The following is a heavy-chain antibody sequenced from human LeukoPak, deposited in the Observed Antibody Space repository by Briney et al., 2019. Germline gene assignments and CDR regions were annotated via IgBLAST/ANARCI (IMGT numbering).Heavy chain of an antibody. J-gene: IGHJ5*02. D-gene: IGHD1-26*01. CDR1: GFTFSIYT. Sequence: GGSLRLSCAASGFTFSIYTMNWVRQAPGKGLEWISYISTNSGTIWYADSVKGRFSISRDNAKNSLFLHMNSLRAEDTAVYYCVRDLTIVGVAQVHHWGQGILVTVSS. CDR2: ISTNSGTI. V-gene: IGHV3-48*01. CDR3: VRDLTIVGVAQVHH.